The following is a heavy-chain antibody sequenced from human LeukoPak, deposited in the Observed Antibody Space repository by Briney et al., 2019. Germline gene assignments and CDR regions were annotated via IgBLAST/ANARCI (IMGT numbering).Heavy chain of an antibody. V-gene: IGHV4-38-2*02. CDR2: FYHSGST. J-gene: IGHJ4*02. CDR3: ARGPSDYYDSSGHYFDY. D-gene: IGHD3-22*01. Sequence: KPSETLSLTCTVSGYSISNGYYWGWIRQPPGKGLEWIGSFYHSGSTYYNPFLKSRVNISVDTSKNQFSLRLSSVTAADTAVYYCARGPSDYYDSSGHYFDYWGQGTLVTVSS. CDR1: GYSISNGYY.